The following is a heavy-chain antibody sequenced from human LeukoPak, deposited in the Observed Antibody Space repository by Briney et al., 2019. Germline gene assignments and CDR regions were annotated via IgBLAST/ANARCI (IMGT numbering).Heavy chain of an antibody. Sequence: SETLSLTCTVSGGSSSSSSYYWGWIRQPPGKGLEWIVSICYSGSTYYNPSLKSRVTISVDTSKNQFSLKLSSVTAADTAVYYCARAHYGSGSYYNPPDYWGQGTLVTVSS. CDR1: GGSSSSSSYY. J-gene: IGHJ4*02. V-gene: IGHV4-39*07. D-gene: IGHD3-10*01. CDR3: ARAHYGSGSYYNPPDY. CDR2: ICYSGST.